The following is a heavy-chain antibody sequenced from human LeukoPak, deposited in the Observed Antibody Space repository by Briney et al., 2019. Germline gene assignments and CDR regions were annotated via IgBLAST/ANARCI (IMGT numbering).Heavy chain of an antibody. D-gene: IGHD5-18*01. J-gene: IGHJ4*02. V-gene: IGHV1-2*06. CDR2: INPNSGGT. CDR3: ARRGYSYGYGMSL. Sequence: ASVKVSCKASGYTFTGYYMQWVRQAPGQGVEGMGRINPNSGGTKYAQKIQARVTMTRDTSISPAYMQLSRLRSDDTAVYYCARRGYSYGYGMSLWGQGTLVTVSS. CDR1: GYTFTGYY.